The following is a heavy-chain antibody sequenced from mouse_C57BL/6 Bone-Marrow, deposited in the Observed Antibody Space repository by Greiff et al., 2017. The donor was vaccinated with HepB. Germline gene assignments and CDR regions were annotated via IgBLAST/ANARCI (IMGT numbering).Heavy chain of an antibody. CDR2: IHPNSGST. CDR3: AREYYTLDY. D-gene: IGHD2-12*01. CDR1: GYTFTSYW. Sequence: QVHVKQPGAELVKPGASVKLSCKASGYTFTSYWMHWVKQRPGQGLEWIGMIHPNSGSTNYNEKFKSKATLTVDKSSSTAYMQLSSLTSEDSAVYYCAREYYTLDYWGQGTTLTVSS. J-gene: IGHJ2*01. V-gene: IGHV1-64*01.